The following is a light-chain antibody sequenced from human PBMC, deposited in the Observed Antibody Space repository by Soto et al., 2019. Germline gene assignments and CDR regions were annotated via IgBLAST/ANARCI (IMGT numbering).Light chain of an antibody. CDR2: TNN. CDR1: SSSIGSNS. V-gene: IGLV1-44*01. CDR3: AAWDGSLNVYV. Sequence: QSVLTQPPSASGTPGQRVTISCSGSSSSIGSNSVNWYQQLPRTAPQILIYTNNQRPSGVPDRFSGSKSGTSASLAISGLQYEDEADYYCAAWDGSLNVYVFGTGTKLTVL. J-gene: IGLJ1*01.